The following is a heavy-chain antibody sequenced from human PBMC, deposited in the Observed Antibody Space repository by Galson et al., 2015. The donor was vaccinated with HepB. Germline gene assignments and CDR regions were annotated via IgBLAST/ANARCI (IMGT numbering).Heavy chain of an antibody. V-gene: IGHV1-46*01. CDR1: GYTFTTYY. Sequence: SVKVSCKASGYTFTTYYMHWVRQAPGQGLEWMGIINPSGGSTSYTQKFQGRVTMTRGTSTSTVYMELSSLRSEDTAVYYCARAEWELTDAFDIWGQGTMVTVSS. CDR2: INPSGGST. CDR3: ARAEWELTDAFDI. D-gene: IGHD1-26*01. J-gene: IGHJ3*02.